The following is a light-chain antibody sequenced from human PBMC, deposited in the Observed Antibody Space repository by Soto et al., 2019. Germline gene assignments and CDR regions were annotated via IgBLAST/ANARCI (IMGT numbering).Light chain of an antibody. CDR3: ASVTNVDTWV. V-gene: IGLV2-14*01. J-gene: IGLJ3*02. CDR2: EVS. CDR1: GSDGGAYDY. Sequence: QSALTQPASVSGSPGQSITISCTGAGSDGGAYDYVSWYQQRPGKAPKVMIYEVSNRPSGVSNRFSGSKSGNTASLTISGLQAEDEADYCCASVTNVDTWVFGGGTKLTVL.